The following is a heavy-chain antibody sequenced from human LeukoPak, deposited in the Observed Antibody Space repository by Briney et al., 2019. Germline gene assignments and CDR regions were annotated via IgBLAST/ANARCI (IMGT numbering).Heavy chain of an antibody. Sequence: GGSLRLSCAASGFTFDDYAMHWVRQAPGKGLEWVSGISWNSGSIGYADSVKGRFTISRDNAKNSLYLQMNSLRAEDTALYYCAKDHGALYSGSYLRYFDLWGRGTLVTVSS. CDR3: AKDHGALYSGSYLRYFDL. CDR1: GFTFDDYA. J-gene: IGHJ2*01. CDR2: ISWNSGSI. D-gene: IGHD1-26*01. V-gene: IGHV3-9*01.